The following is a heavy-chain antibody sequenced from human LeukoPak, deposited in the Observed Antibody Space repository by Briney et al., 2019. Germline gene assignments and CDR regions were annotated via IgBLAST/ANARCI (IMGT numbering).Heavy chain of an antibody. CDR2: IYYSGST. Sequence: SETLSLTCTVSGGSISSYYWTWIRQPPGKGLEWIGYIYYSGSTYYNPSLKSRVTISVDTSKNQFSLKLSSVTAADTAVYYCARDREGGGEFDYWGQGTLVTVSS. CDR3: ARDREGGGEFDY. CDR1: GGSISSYY. V-gene: IGHV4-59*12. J-gene: IGHJ4*02. D-gene: IGHD3-16*01.